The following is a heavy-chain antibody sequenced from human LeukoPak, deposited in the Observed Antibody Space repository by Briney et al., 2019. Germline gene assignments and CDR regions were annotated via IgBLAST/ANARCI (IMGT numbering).Heavy chain of an antibody. Sequence: GSLRLSCAASGFSFTNYAMSWVRQAPARGPEWVSSISGGGETFYADSVRGRFTLSRDESRNTVYLQMNDLRVEDTAIYYCAKANWVSNADAVWWGQGTRVTVSS. J-gene: IGHJ4*02. D-gene: IGHD1-1*01. V-gene: IGHV3-23*01. CDR2: ISGGGET. CDR3: AKANWVSNADAVW. CDR1: GFSFTNYA.